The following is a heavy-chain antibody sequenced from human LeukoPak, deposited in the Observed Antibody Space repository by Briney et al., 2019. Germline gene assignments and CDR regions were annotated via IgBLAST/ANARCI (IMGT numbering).Heavy chain of an antibody. CDR3: ASSLVVGDYYYYYMDV. D-gene: IGHD2-15*01. V-gene: IGHV4-59*01. J-gene: IGHJ6*03. CDR1: GGSISSYY. CDR2: IYYSGST. Sequence: SETLSLTCTVSGGSISSYYWSWIRQPPGKGLEWIGYIYYSGSTNYNPSLKSRVTISVDTSKNQFSLKLSSVTAADTAVYYCASSLVVGDYYYYYMDVWGKGTTVTVSS.